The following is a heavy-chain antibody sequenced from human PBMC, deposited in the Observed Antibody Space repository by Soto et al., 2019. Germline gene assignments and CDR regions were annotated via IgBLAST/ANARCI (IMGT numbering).Heavy chain of an antibody. D-gene: IGHD5-12*01. CDR1: GFSLSTSGMC. V-gene: IGHV2-70*01. CDR3: ARSPLRDGYNSVPFDY. J-gene: IGHJ4*02. Sequence: SGPTLVNPTQTLTLTCTFSGFSLSTSGMCVSWIRQPPGKALEWLALIDWDDDKYYSTSLKTRLTISKDTSKNQVVLTMTNMDPVDTATYYCARSPLRDGYNSVPFDYWGQGTLVTVSS. CDR2: IDWDDDK.